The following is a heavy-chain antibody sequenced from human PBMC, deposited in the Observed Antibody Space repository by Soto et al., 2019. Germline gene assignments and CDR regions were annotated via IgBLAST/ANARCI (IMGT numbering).Heavy chain of an antibody. V-gene: IGHV3-30*18. D-gene: IGHD6-19*01. J-gene: IGHJ6*02. CDR1: GFTFSSYG. Sequence: QVQLVESGGGVVQPGRSLRLSCAASGFTFSSYGMNWVRQAPGKGLEWVAVISYDGRNKYYADSVKGRFTISRDNSKNTLYLQMNSLRVEDTAVYYCAKDTGRGQQCLVQYYYYGMDVWGQGTTVTVSS. CDR2: ISYDGRNK. CDR3: AKDTGRGQQCLVQYYYYGMDV.